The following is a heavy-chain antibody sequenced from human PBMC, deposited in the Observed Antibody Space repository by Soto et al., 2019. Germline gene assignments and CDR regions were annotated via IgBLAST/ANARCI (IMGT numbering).Heavy chain of an antibody. Sequence: EVQLVESGGGLVQPGGSLRLSCAASGFTVSSNYMSWVRQAPGKGLEWVSVIYSGGSTYYADSVKGRFTISRDNSKNTLYIQMNSLRAEDTAVYYCARDRGYGDYDRYLDLWGLGTLVTVSS. J-gene: IGHJ2*01. V-gene: IGHV3-66*01. CDR1: GFTVSSNY. CDR3: ARDRGYGDYDRYLDL. CDR2: IYSGGST. D-gene: IGHD4-17*01.